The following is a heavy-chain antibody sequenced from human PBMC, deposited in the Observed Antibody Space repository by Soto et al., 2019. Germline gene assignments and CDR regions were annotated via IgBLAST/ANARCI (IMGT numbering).Heavy chain of an antibody. J-gene: IGHJ5*02. V-gene: IGHV1-69*06. CDR2: IIPIFGST. CDR3: ARDRTDSGYYTNWLDP. Sequence: SVKVSCKASGGTFGSDAITWVRQAPGQGVEGVGGIIPIFGSTNSAQNLQGRVTSSADKSTLTSYMELHSLTSDDTALYYCARDRTDSGYYTNWLDPWGQGTQVAVSS. CDR1: GGTFGSDA. D-gene: IGHD3-22*01.